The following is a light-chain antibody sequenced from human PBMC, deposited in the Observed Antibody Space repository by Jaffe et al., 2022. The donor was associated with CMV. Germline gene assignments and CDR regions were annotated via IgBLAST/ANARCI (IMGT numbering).Light chain of an antibody. J-gene: IGKJ5*01. V-gene: IGKV1-5*03. CDR1: QTIRSW. Sequence: DIQMTQSPSTLSASVGDRVTITCRASQTIRSWLAWYQQKPGKAPNLLIYKASSLKSGVPARFSGSGYGTEFTLSINNLQPDDFAIYYCQQSDAYPITFGEGTRLEIK. CDR2: KAS. CDR3: QQSDAYPIT.